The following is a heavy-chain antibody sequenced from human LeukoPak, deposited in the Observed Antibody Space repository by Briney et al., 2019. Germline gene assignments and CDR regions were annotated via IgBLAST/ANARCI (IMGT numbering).Heavy chain of an antibody. D-gene: IGHD6-13*01. J-gene: IGHJ4*02. Sequence: ASVKVSCKASGYTFTSYGISWVRQAPGQGLERMGWMNPNSGNTGYAQKFQGRVTMTRNTSISTAYMELSSLRSEDTAVYYCARGSRKDPIAGWGQGTLVTVSS. CDR3: ARGSRKDPIAG. CDR1: GYTFTSYG. V-gene: IGHV1-8*02. CDR2: MNPNSGNT.